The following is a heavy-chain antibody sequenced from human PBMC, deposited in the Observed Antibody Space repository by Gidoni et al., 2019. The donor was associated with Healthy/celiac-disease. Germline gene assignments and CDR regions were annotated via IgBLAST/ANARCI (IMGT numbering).Heavy chain of an antibody. D-gene: IGHD6-6*01. V-gene: IGHV1-18*01. CDR2: ISAYNGNT. Sequence: QVQLVQSGAEVKKPGASVKVSCKASGYTFTSYGIRWVRQAPGQGLEWMGWISAYNGNTNYAQKLQGRVTMTTDTSTSTAYMELRSLRSDDTAVYYCARDPLIGRVAARQTGHNWFDPWGQGTLVTVSS. CDR3: ARDPLIGRVAARQTGHNWFDP. CDR1: GYTFTSYG. J-gene: IGHJ5*02.